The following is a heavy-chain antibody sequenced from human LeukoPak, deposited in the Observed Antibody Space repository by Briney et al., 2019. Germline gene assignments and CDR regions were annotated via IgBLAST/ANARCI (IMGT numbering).Heavy chain of an antibody. D-gene: IGHD6-13*01. CDR1: GFNFTTYS. CDR3: AAGAAAGTD. J-gene: IGHJ4*02. Sequence: GGSLRLSCEASGFNFTTYSMTWVRQTPGEGLEWVSSISSSSSYIYYADSVKGRFTISRDNAKNSLYLQMNSLRAEDTAVYYCAAGAAAGTDWGQGTLVTVSS. V-gene: IGHV3-21*01. CDR2: ISSSSSYI.